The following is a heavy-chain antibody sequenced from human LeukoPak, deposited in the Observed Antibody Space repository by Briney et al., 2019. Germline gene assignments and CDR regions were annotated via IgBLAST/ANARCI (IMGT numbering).Heavy chain of an antibody. Sequence: SETLSLTCTVSGYSISSGYYWGWIRQPPGKGLEWIGSIYHSGRTYYNPSLKSRVTISVDTSKNQFSLKLSSVTAADTAVYYCARLNHSYYYYYYMDVWGTGTTVTVSS. CDR1: GYSISSGYY. CDR3: ARLNHSYYYYYYMDV. V-gene: IGHV4-38-2*02. J-gene: IGHJ6*03. CDR2: IYHSGRT. D-gene: IGHD2-15*01.